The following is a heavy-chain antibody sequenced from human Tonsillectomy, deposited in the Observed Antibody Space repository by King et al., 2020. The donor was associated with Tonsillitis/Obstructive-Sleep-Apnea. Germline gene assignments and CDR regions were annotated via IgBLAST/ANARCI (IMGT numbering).Heavy chain of an antibody. CDR3: SRESYSYTAMDV. D-gene: IGHD2-2*02. CDR2: INDSGGA. Sequence: VQLQQWGAGLLKPSETLSLTCAVYGGSFSGYYWSWIRQPPGEGLEWIGEINDSGGANYNPSLKSRVTISVDTSNNQFSLNLSSVTAADTAVYYCSRESYSYTAMDVWGQGTTVTVSS. V-gene: IGHV4-34*01. CDR1: GGSFSGYY. J-gene: IGHJ6*02.